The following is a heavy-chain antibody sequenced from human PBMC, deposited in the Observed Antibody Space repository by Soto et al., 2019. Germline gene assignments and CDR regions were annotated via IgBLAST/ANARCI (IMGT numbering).Heavy chain of an antibody. D-gene: IGHD2-15*01. CDR1: GYTFSNYY. CDR2: VNPSGGSR. Sequence: ASVKVSCKASGYTFSNYYMHWVRQTPGQGLEWMGIVNPSGGSRTYAQKFQGRVTMTSDTSTSTVYMELSSLRSEDTAVYYCARDYCSAGRCKFDYWGQGTLVTVSS. V-gene: IGHV1-46*01. CDR3: ARDYCSAGRCKFDY. J-gene: IGHJ4*02.